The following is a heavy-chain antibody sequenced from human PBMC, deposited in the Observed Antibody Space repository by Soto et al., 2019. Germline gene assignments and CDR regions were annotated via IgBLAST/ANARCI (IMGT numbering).Heavy chain of an antibody. CDR3: AKGWAHFDY. CDR1: GFTFSSYG. Sequence: QVQLVESGGGVVQAGRSLRLSCAASGFTFSSYGMHWVRQAPGKGLEWVAVISYDGSNKYYAESVKGRFTISRDNSKNTLYLQMNSLRVEDTAVYYCAKGWAHFDYRGQGTLVTVSS. CDR2: ISYDGSNK. D-gene: IGHD1-26*01. V-gene: IGHV3-30*18. J-gene: IGHJ4*02.